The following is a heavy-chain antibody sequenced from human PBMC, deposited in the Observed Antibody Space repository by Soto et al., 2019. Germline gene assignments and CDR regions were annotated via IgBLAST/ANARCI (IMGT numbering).Heavy chain of an antibody. J-gene: IGHJ6*02. CDR1: GFSFNTYA. V-gene: IGHV3-23*01. Sequence: EVQLLESGGGLVQPGGSLRLSCAASGFSFNTYAMSWVRQARGKGPEWVSTVSAGGGSTYSADSVKGRFTISRDNSKNTVHLLKNSMRAEDAAVYYCAKPMGDCGGCSCYGGYSMDVWGQGITVTVSS. D-gene: IGHD2-15*01. CDR2: VSAGGGST. CDR3: AKPMGDCGGCSCYGGYSMDV.